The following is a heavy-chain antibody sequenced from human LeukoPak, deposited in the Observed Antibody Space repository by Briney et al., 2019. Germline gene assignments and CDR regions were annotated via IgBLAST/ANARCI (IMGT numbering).Heavy chain of an antibody. V-gene: IGHV3-30-3*01. CDR1: GFTFSSYA. Sequence: GGSPRLSCAASGFTFSSYAMHWVRQAPGKGLEWVAVISYDGSNKYYADSVKGRFTISRDNSKNTLYLQMNSLRAEDTAVYYCARGAKQQLATFDYWGQGTLVTVSS. CDR3: ARGAKQQLATFDY. J-gene: IGHJ4*02. CDR2: ISYDGSNK. D-gene: IGHD6-13*01.